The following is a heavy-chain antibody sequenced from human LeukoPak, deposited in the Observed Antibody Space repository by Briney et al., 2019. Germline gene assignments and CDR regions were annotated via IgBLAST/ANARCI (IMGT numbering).Heavy chain of an antibody. D-gene: IGHD2-8*01. CDR3: ATGMAGYNWFDP. CDR2: INSDGSSI. J-gene: IGHJ5*02. V-gene: IGHV3-74*01. Sequence: GGSLRLSCAASGFTFSNNWMHWVRQAPGKGLVWVSRINSDGSSISNVDSVKGRFTISRDNAKNMLYLQMNSLRAEDTAVYYCATGMAGYNWFDPWGQGTLVTVSS. CDR1: GFTFSNNW.